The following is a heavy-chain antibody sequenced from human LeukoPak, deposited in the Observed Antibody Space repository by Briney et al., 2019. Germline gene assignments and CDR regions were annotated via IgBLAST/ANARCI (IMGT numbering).Heavy chain of an antibody. CDR3: ASGPTTTVMLRAHFDI. V-gene: IGHV4-39*01. Sequence: TSETLSLTCTVSGGSISSSDYYWGWIRQPPGKGLEWIGSIYYSGSTYYNPSLKSRVTISVDTSKNQFSLKLNSVTAADTAVYYCASGPTTTVMLRAHFDIWGQGTMVTVSS. CDR1: GGSISSSDYY. J-gene: IGHJ3*02. D-gene: IGHD4-17*01. CDR2: IYYSGST.